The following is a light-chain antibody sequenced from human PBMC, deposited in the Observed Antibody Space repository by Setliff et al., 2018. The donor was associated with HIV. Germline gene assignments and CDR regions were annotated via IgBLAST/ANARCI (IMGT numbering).Light chain of an antibody. CDR1: NSNIGAGYD. CDR3: QSHDSTLSGPV. CDR2: GNT. V-gene: IGLV1-40*01. J-gene: IGLJ1*01. Sequence: SVLTQPPSVSGAPGQRVTISCTGNNSNIGAGYDVHWYQRLPGTAPKLLIYGNTNRPSGVPDRFSGSKSGTSASLAITGLQAEDEADYYCQSHDSTLSGPVFGTGTKGTVL.